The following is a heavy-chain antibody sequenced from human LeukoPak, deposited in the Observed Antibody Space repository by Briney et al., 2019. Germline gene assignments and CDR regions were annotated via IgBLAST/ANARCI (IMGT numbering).Heavy chain of an antibody. V-gene: IGHV3-30*03. Sequence: QPGRSLRLSCGASGFTFSSYGMHWVRQAPGKGLEWVAVISYDGSNKYYADSVKGRFTISRDNSKNTLYLQMNSLRAEDTAVYYCASLNGVGEENFRYWGQGTLVTVSS. D-gene: IGHD2-8*01. CDR1: GFTFSSYG. CDR3: ASLNGVGEENFRY. J-gene: IGHJ4*02. CDR2: ISYDGSNK.